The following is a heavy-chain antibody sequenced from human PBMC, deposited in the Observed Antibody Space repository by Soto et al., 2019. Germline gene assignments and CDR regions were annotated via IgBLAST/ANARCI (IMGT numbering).Heavy chain of an antibody. J-gene: IGHJ4*02. CDR3: AINYYDSSGYLY. Sequence: SVKVSCKASGGTFSSFAISWVRQAPGQGLEWMGGIIPIFGTANYAQKFQGRVTITADESTSTAYMELSSLRSEDTAVYYCAINYYDSSGYLYWGQGTLVTVSS. CDR1: GGTFSSFA. V-gene: IGHV1-69*13. CDR2: IIPIFGTA. D-gene: IGHD3-22*01.